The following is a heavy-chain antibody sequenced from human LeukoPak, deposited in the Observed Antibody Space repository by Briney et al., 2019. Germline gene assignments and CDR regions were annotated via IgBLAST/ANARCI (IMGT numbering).Heavy chain of an antibody. Sequence: SETLSVTCAVSGYSISSGYYWGWIGQPPGRGLEWIGGIYHSGSTYCNPSVKSRVTISVDTSKNQYSLKLSSVTAADTAVYDCARDKDWEVYWGQGTLVTVSS. J-gene: IGHJ4*02. V-gene: IGHV4-38-2*02. CDR2: IYHSGST. CDR1: GYSISSGYY. D-gene: IGHD1-26*01. CDR3: ARDKDWEVY.